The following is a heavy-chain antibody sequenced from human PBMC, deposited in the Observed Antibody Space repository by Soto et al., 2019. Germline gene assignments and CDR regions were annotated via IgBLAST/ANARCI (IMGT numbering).Heavy chain of an antibody. Sequence: QVQLQESGPGLVKPSQTLSLTCTFSGGPIRSGDYYWRGIRRHPGKGLEWMGYIYYSGSTYYNPSLKSRVTISVDTSKNQFSLKLSSVTAADTAVYYCARWWSGSRQGFDPWGQGTLVTVSS. CDR3: ARWWSGSRQGFDP. D-gene: IGHD3-3*01. J-gene: IGHJ5*02. CDR2: IYYSGST. V-gene: IGHV4-31*03. CDR1: GGPIRSGDYY.